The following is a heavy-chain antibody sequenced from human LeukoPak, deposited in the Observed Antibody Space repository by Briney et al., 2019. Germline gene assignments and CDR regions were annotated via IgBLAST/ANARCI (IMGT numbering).Heavy chain of an antibody. Sequence: GGSLRLSCAASGFTFKTYIMNWVRQAPGKGLEWVSSISSGGNYIYYADSVKGRFTISRDNAKNSLFLQLNSLRAEDTAVYFCARDPHSYTFFDYWGQGTLVTVSS. J-gene: IGHJ4*02. D-gene: IGHD2-2*02. CDR2: ISSGGNYI. CDR1: GFTFKTYI. V-gene: IGHV3-21*01. CDR3: ARDPHSYTFFDY.